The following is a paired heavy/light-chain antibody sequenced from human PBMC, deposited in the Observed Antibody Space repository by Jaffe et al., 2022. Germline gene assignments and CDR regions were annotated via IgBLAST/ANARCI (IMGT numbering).Heavy chain of an antibody. D-gene: IGHD3-22*01. CDR2: IREDGGEQ. V-gene: IGHV3-7*03. Sequence: EVQLVESGGGLVQPGGSLRLSCEASGFSLSSYWMSWVRQAPGKGLEWVANIREDGGEQQDADSVRGRFTVSRDNARNSVYLQMNSLRAEDTAVYYCAADLPGGYWDVWGRGTTVTVSS. J-gene: IGHJ6*04. CDR1: GFSLSSYW. CDR3: AADLPGGYWDV.
Light chain of an antibody. J-gene: IGKJ4*01. CDR3: QEYNSYKT. V-gene: IGKV1-5*03. CDR2: QAS. CDR1: QSISSR. Sequence: DIQMTQSPSTLSASVGDRVTITCRASQSISSRLAWYQQKPGKAPKLLIYQASTLQSGVPSRFSGSGFGTEFTLTISSLQPDDFATYFCQEYNSYKTFGGGTKVEIK.